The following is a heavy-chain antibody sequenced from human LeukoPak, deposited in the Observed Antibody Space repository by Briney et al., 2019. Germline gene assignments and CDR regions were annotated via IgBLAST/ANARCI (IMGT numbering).Heavy chain of an antibody. CDR1: GFTFSGYA. D-gene: IGHD3-3*01. Sequence: PGGSLRLSCAASGFTFSGYAMSWVRQAPGKGLECVSVISGGAGSTYYADSVKGRFTISRDNSKNTLYLQMNSLRAEDTAVYYCAKDKYNFWSGSNYYYMDVWGKGTTVTVSS. V-gene: IGHV3-23*01. J-gene: IGHJ6*03. CDR3: AKDKYNFWSGSNYYYMDV. CDR2: ISGGAGST.